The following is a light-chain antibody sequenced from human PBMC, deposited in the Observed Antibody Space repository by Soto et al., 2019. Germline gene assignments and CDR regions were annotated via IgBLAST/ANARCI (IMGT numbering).Light chain of an antibody. J-gene: IGLJ1*01. Sequence: SYELTQPPSVSVSPGQTASITCSGDKLGDKYACWYQQKPGQSPVLVIYQDSKWPSGIPGRFSGSNSGNTATLTISGTQAMDEADYYCQAWDSSTGVFGTGTKLTVL. CDR3: QAWDSSTGV. CDR1: KLGDKY. CDR2: QDS. V-gene: IGLV3-1*01.